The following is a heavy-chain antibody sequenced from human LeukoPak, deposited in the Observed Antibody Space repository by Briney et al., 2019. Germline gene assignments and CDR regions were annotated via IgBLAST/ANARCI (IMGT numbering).Heavy chain of an antibody. CDR3: ARGIFGLVIKAFDI. Sequence: PSETLSLTCSVSGGSITNFYWSWIRQPPGKGLEWIGYIYHSGSTNYNPSLKSRVTMSVDTSKKQFSLKLSSVTAADTAVYYCARGIFGLVIKAFDIWGQGTMVTVSS. D-gene: IGHD3/OR15-3a*01. V-gene: IGHV4-59*01. CDR2: IYHSGST. J-gene: IGHJ3*02. CDR1: GGSITNFY.